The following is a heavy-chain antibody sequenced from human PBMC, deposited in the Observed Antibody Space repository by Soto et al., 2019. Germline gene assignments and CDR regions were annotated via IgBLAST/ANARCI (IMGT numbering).Heavy chain of an antibody. CDR3: ARDNPVGLFDDVAPFDN. CDR1: GFTFSSYG. D-gene: IGHD2-15*01. V-gene: IGHV3-33*01. CDR2: IWYDGSNK. J-gene: IGHJ4*02. Sequence: GGSLRLSCAASGFTFSSYGMHWVRQAPGKGLECVAVIWYDGSNKYYADSVKGRFTISRDNSKNTLYLQMNSLRAEDTFVYYCARDNPVGLFDDVAPFDNWGQGTLVTFSS.